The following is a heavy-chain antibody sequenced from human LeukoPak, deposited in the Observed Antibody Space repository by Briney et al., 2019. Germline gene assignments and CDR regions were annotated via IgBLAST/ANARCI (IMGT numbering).Heavy chain of an antibody. V-gene: IGHV1-8*01. D-gene: IGHD4-17*01. Sequence: GASVKLSCKASGYTFTSYDINWVRQATGQGLEWMGWMNPNSGNTGYAQKFQGRVTMTRNTSISTAYMELSSLRSEDTAVYYCARGKYGDYYYYYYYIDVWGKGTTVTISS. CDR3: ARGKYGDYYYYYYYIDV. J-gene: IGHJ6*03. CDR2: MNPNSGNT. CDR1: GYTFTSYD.